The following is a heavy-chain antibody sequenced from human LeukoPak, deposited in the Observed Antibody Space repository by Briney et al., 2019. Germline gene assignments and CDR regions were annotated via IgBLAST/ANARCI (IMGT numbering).Heavy chain of an antibody. Sequence: GGSLRLSCAASGFTFDDYAMHWVRQAPGKGLEWVSGISWNSGSIGYADSVKGRFTISRDNAKNSLYLQMNSLRAEDTASYYCAKGRLSGWFGEVDYWGQGTLVTVSS. CDR3: AKGRLSGWFGEVDY. CDR2: ISWNSGSI. CDR1: GFTFDDYA. D-gene: IGHD6-19*01. V-gene: IGHV3-9*01. J-gene: IGHJ4*02.